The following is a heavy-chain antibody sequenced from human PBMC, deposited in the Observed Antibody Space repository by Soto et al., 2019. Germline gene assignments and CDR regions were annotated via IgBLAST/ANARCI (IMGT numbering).Heavy chain of an antibody. CDR2: ISGYNGNT. CDR1: GYTFTNYG. Sequence: QVQVVQSGDEVKKPGASVKVSCKASGYTFTNYGFSWVRQAPGQGLEWMGWISGYNGNTKYAEKFQGRVTMTTDTATSTAHMARRSMRSDDTAGYYCAREGQAPYYYYGMDVWGQGTAVTVSS. V-gene: IGHV1-18*01. CDR3: AREGQAPYYYYGMDV. J-gene: IGHJ6*02.